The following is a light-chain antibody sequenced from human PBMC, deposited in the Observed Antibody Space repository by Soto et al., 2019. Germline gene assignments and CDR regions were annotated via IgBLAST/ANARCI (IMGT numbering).Light chain of an antibody. V-gene: IGKV3-20*01. CDR3: QLYDNSLYT. Sequence: EIVLTQSSSTQSLSPGEITTLSCRASQRVSSDYLAWFQQKPGQAPRLLIYVASTRATGIPDRFSGSGSGTYFTLTISRLEPEDFAVYYCQLYDNSLYTFGQGTNLDIK. J-gene: IGKJ2*01. CDR2: VAS. CDR1: QRVSSDY.